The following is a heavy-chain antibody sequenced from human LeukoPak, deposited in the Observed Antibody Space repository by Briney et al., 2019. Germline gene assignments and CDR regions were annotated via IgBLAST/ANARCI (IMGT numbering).Heavy chain of an antibody. Sequence: MRGESLKISCTGSGYSFSNYWIAWVRQMPGKGLEWMGIIYPGDSDTRYSPSFQGQVTISADKSLSTAYVQWGSLKASDTAMYYCARGIESGDCYNLGVWGQGSTVTVSS. CDR2: IYPGDSDT. CDR3: ARGIESGDCYNLGV. J-gene: IGHJ6*02. V-gene: IGHV5-51*01. CDR1: GYSFSNYW. D-gene: IGHD2-21*02.